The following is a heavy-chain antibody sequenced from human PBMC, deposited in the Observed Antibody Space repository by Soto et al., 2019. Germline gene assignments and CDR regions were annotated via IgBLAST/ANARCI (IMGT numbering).Heavy chain of an antibody. Sequence: QVQLQVSGPGLVKPSETLSLTCTVSGDSISSYSWSWIRQPSGKGLEGIGNIHYNGNTKYSPSLKSRVNMSVDTSKNHFSLKLISVTTADTAVYFCASDGNLGRWIQPLDSWCQGTLVTVSS. V-gene: IGHV4-59*01. CDR1: GDSISSYS. CDR3: ASDGNLGRWIQPLDS. D-gene: IGHD1-1*01. CDR2: IHYNGNT. J-gene: IGHJ4*02.